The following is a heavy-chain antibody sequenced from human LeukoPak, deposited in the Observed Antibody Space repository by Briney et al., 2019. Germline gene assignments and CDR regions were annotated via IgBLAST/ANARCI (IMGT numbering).Heavy chain of an antibody. J-gene: IGHJ6*02. CDR2: MNHNSGNT. Sequence: ASVKVSCKASGYTFTSYDINWVRQATGQGLEWVGWMNHNSGNTGYAQKFQGRVTMTRNTSISTAYMELSSLRSEDTAVYYCARVVHGDYNYGMDVWGQGTTVTVSS. V-gene: IGHV1-8*01. D-gene: IGHD4-17*01. CDR1: GYTFTSYD. CDR3: ARVVHGDYNYGMDV.